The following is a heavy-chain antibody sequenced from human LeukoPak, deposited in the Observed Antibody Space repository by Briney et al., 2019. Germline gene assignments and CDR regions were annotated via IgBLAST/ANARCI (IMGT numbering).Heavy chain of an antibody. CDR2: INPNSGGT. D-gene: IGHD3-9*01. Sequence: ASVKVSCKASGYTFTVYYMHWVPQAPGQGLEWMGWINPNSGGTNYAQKFQGRVTMTRDTSISTAYMELSRLRSDDTAVYYCARERYYDILTGYRYGMDVWGQGTTVTVSS. J-gene: IGHJ6*02. CDR3: ARERYYDILTGYRYGMDV. CDR1: GYTFTVYY. V-gene: IGHV1-2*02.